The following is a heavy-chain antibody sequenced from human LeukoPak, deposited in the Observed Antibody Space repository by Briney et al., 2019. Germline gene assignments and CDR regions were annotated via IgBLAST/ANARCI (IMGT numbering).Heavy chain of an antibody. D-gene: IGHD6-19*01. CDR1: GFIFNNYA. CDR3: ARDNRRHYTSGPNPDSLH. CDR2: ISWNSGSI. Sequence: GGSLRLSCAGSGFIFNNYAMHWVRQPPGKGLEWVSGISWNSGSIDYADSVKGRFTISRDNAKNSLYLQMNSLRVEDTAFYYCARDNRRHYTSGPNPDSLHWGQGALVTVSS. J-gene: IGHJ4*02. V-gene: IGHV3-9*01.